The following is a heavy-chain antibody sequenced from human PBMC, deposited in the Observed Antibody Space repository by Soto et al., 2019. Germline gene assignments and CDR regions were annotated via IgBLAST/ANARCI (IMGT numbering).Heavy chain of an antibody. Sequence: GGSLRLSCAASGFTFSSYSMNWVRQAPGKGLEWVSRINGDGSNTNYADSVKGRFTISRDNAKNTLYLQMNSLRAEDTAVYYCARGPPDNYYDNSGYYNYWGQGTLVTVSS. J-gene: IGHJ4*02. CDR3: ARGPPDNYYDNSGYYNY. CDR2: INGDGSNT. CDR1: GFTFSSYS. V-gene: IGHV3-74*01. D-gene: IGHD3-22*01.